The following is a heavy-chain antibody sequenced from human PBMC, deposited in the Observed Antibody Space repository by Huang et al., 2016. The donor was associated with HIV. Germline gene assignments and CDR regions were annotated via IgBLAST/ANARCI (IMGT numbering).Heavy chain of an antibody. J-gene: IGHJ3*02. D-gene: IGHD6-13*01. CDR2: FSLSSSTR. V-gene: IGHV3-48*01. Sequence: EVQLVESGGGLVQTGGSMRLSCAASGFTLSSYSMNLVSQEPGMVLWLFSYFSLSSSTRYYSDAVKVRFTIYRYNAKNSLYLQMNSLRAYDTAVYYCARVRSAAGTSTTDAFDIWGQGTMVTVSS. CDR3: ARVRSAAGTSTTDAFDI. CDR1: GFTLSSYS.